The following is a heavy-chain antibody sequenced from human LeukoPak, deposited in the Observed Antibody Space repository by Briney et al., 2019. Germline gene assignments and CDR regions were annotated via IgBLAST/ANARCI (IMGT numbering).Heavy chain of an antibody. V-gene: IGHV4-34*03. D-gene: IGHD3-22*01. CDR2: INHSGST. J-gene: IGHJ4*02. CDR1: GGSFSGYY. CDR3: SSSGYQDSFDY. Sequence: SETLSLTCAVYGGSFSGYYWSWIRQPPGKGLEWIGEINHSGSTNYNPSLKSRVTISVDTSKNQFSLKLSSVTAADTAVYYCSSSGYQDSFDYWGQGTLVTVSS.